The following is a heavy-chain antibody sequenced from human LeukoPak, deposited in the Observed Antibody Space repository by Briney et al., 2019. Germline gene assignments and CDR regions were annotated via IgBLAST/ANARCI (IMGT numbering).Heavy chain of an antibody. D-gene: IGHD3-10*01. CDR1: GFTFSSYG. CDR2: IWYDGSNK. V-gene: IGHV3-33*01. CDR3: ARDPRGLVLWFGELSKGDAFHI. Sequence: GGSLRLSCAASGFTFSSYGMHWVRQAPGKGLEWVAVIWYDGSNKFHADSVKGRFTISRDNSKNTLYLQMHSLRAEDTAVYYCARDPRGLVLWFGELSKGDAFHIWGQGKMVPGSS. J-gene: IGHJ3*02.